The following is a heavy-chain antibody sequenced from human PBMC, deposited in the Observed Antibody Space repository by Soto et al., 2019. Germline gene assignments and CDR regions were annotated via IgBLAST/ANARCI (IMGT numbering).Heavy chain of an antibody. V-gene: IGHV4-59*12. J-gene: IGHJ6*02. Sequence: PSETLSLTCTVSGGSISHYYWGWIRQPPGKGLEWSGSIFYSGSTKYNPALRRRSTISLDISKNQFSLTPSSVTAADTAVYYSARDDYSNSYYYYHGMDVWGQGTTVTVSS. CDR3: ARDDYSNSYYYYHGMDV. CDR1: GGSISHYY. D-gene: IGHD4-4*01. CDR2: IFYSGST.